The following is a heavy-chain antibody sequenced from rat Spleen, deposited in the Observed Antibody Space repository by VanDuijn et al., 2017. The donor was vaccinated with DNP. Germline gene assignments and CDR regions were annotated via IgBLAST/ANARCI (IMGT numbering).Heavy chain of an antibody. J-gene: IGHJ2*01. Sequence: EVQLVESGGDLVQPGRSLKLSCTASGFTFFNYDMAWVRQAPTRGLEWVASISPSGGTTYYRDSVKGRFTVSRDNARSSLYLQLDTVGSEDTATYYCARQGGTTPFDYWGQGVMVTVSS. CDR2: ISPSGGTT. CDR3: ARQGGTTPFDY. D-gene: IGHD1-5*01. CDR1: GFTFFNYD. V-gene: IGHV5-25*01.